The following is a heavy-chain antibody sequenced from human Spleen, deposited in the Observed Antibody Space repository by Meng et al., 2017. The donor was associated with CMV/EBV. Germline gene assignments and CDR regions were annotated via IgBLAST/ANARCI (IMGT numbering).Heavy chain of an antibody. CDR2: ISRSGSTI. J-gene: IGHJ4*02. CDR1: RLTFSEYY. Sequence: RLTFSEYYMSWIRQAPGKGLEWVSYISRSGSTIYYADSVKGRFTISRDNAKNSLYLQMNSLRAEDTAVYFCARDNCSSTSCFVDYWGQGTLVTVSS. D-gene: IGHD2-2*01. V-gene: IGHV3-11*04. CDR3: ARDNCSSTSCFVDY.